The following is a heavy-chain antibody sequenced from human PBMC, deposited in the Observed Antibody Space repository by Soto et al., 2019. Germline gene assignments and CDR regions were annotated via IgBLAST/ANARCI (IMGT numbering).Heavy chain of an antibody. CDR3: ARDAKVFGEITTPYDF. CDR2: INAGTGHT. V-gene: IGHV1-3*01. D-gene: IGHD3-22*01. Sequence: QVQLVQSGAGVKKPGASVKVSCKTSGYRFTNYGMHWVRQAPGQGLGWTGWINAGTGHTAFSQKLQGRVTINRDTSASTAYMELNNLKYEDTAVYYCARDAKVFGEITTPYDFWGQGTLVTVSS. J-gene: IGHJ4*02. CDR1: GYRFTNYG.